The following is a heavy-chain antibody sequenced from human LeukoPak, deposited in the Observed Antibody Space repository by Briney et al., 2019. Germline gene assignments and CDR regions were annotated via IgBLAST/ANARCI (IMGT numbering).Heavy chain of an antibody. CDR2: ISSSSSYI. D-gene: IGHD3-10*01. Sequence: GGSLRLSCAASGFTFSSYSMNWVRQAPGKGLEWVSSISSSSSYIYYADSVKGRFTISRDNAKNSLYLQMNSLRAEDTAVYYCARDGPVYGSGSYPPKSDYWGQGTLVTVSS. CDR3: ARDGPVYGSGSYPPKSDY. J-gene: IGHJ4*02. CDR1: GFTFSSYS. V-gene: IGHV3-21*01.